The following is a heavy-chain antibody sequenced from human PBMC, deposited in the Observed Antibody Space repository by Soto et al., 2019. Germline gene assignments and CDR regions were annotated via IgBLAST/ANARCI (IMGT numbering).Heavy chain of an antibody. V-gene: IGHV1-46*01. CDR3: ARGASSRCYDY. CDR1: GYTFTSQY. J-gene: IGHJ4*02. Sequence: QVQLVQSGAEVKKPGASVKVSCKASGYTFTSQYMHWVRQAPGQGLEWMGMINPSGGSTSYAQKFQGRVTMTRATSTSTVYMELSSLRSEDAAVYYCARGASSRCYDYWGQGTLVTVSS. CDR2: INPSGGST. D-gene: IGHD2-2*01.